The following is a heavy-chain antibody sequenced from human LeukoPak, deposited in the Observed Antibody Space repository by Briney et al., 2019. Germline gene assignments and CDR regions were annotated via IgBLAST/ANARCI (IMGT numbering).Heavy chain of an antibody. V-gene: IGHV3-21*01. CDR1: GFTLSSYS. Sequence: GGSLRLSCAASGFTLSSYSMNWVRQAPGKGLEWVSSISSSSSYIYYADSVKGRFTISRDNAKNSLYLQMNSLRAEDTAVYYCARDHGDCSGGSCYYYYYYYMDVWGKGTTVTVSS. CDR2: ISSSSSYI. CDR3: ARDHGDCSGGSCYYYYYYYMDV. D-gene: IGHD2-15*01. J-gene: IGHJ6*03.